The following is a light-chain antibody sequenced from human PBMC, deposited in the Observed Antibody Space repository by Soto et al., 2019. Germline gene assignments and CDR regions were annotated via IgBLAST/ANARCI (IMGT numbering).Light chain of an antibody. CDR3: KQYNTYSKT. V-gene: IGKV1-5*01. CDR1: QRISSW. CDR2: DAS. Sequence: IQMTQSPSTLSASVGNRITNTCRASQRISSWLAWYQQKPGKAPKLLIYDASSLESGVPSRFSGSGSGTEFTLTISSLQPDDFATYYCKQYNTYSKTFGQGTKVDIK. J-gene: IGKJ1*01.